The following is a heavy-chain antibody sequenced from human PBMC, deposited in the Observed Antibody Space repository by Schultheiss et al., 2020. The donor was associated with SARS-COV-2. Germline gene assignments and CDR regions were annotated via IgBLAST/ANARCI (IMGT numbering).Heavy chain of an antibody. V-gene: IGHV3-64*01. D-gene: IGHD1-26*01. CDR1: GFTFSSYA. CDR2: ISSNGGST. J-gene: IGHJ5*02. Sequence: GGSLRLSCAASGFTFSSYAMHWVRQAPGKGLEYVSAISSNGGSTYYANSVKGRFTISRDNSKNTLYLQMGSLRSDDTAVYYCARGVGASPFDPWGQGTLVTVSS. CDR3: ARGVGASPFDP.